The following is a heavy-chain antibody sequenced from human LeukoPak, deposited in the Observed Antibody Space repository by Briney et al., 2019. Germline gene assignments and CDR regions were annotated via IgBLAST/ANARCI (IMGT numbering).Heavy chain of an antibody. J-gene: IGHJ4*02. CDR2: IKTDWTTT. Sequence: GGSLRLSCAASGFIFSNYWMHWVRQGPGKGLVWVSRIKTDWTTTNYADSVQGRFTISRDNDKNMLYLQMNSLRAEDAAVYYCARGALSGYRIDYWGQGTLVTVSS. V-gene: IGHV3-74*01. CDR1: GFIFSNYW. CDR3: ARGALSGYRIDY. D-gene: IGHD3-16*02.